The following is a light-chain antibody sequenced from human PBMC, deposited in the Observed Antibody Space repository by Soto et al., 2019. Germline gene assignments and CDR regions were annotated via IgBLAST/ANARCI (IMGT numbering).Light chain of an antibody. CDR2: DAS. J-gene: IGKJ5*01. CDR3: QQSGTYPLT. CDR1: QSIGTW. Sequence: DIQMTQSPSTLSASLGDRVTITCRASQSIGTWLAWYQHRPGKAPSLLIYDASTLRSGVPSRFSGSGSGTEFTLTISSLQADDFATYYCQQSGTYPLTFGQGTRLEI. V-gene: IGKV1-5*01.